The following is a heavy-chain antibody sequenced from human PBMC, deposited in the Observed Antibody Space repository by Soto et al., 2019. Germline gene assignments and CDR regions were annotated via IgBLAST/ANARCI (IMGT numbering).Heavy chain of an antibody. V-gene: IGHV1-8*01. D-gene: IGHD3-3*01. CDR1: GYTFTSYD. CDR2: MNPNSGNT. J-gene: IGHJ3*02. CDR3: ARGAGYDFWSGYSSPPAFDI. Sequence: GASVKVSCKASGYTFTSYDINWVRQATGQGLEWMGWMNPNSGNTGYAQKFQGRVTMTRNTSISTAYMELSSLRSEDTAVYYCARGAGYDFWSGYSSPPAFDIWGQGTMVTVS.